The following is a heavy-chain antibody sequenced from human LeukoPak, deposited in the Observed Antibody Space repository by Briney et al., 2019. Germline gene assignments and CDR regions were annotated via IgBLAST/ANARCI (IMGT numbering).Heavy chain of an antibody. CDR3: ARDTPEGALAFDI. CDR1: GYSISSGYY. Sequence: PSETLSLTCTVSGYSISSGYYWGWIRQPPGRGREWFGSIYHSGSTYYNPSLKSRVTISVDTSKNQFSLKLSSVTAADTAVYYCARDTPEGALAFDIWGQGTMVTVSS. V-gene: IGHV4-38-2*02. J-gene: IGHJ3*02. CDR2: IYHSGST. D-gene: IGHD1-26*01.